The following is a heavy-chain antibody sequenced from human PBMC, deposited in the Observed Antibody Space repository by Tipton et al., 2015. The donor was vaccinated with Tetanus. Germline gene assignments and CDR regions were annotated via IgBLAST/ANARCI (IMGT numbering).Heavy chain of an antibody. J-gene: IGHJ4*02. CDR1: GFTLSRYT. CDR3: ARDPVLGIGTH. CDR2: ISSSSRYI. D-gene: IGHD2-21*01. V-gene: IGHV3-21*01. Sequence: QLVQSGGGLVKPGGSLRLSCAASGFTLSRYTLNWVRQAPGKGLEWVSSISSSSRYIYYADSVKGRFTISRDNAKNSVYLQMNSLRAEDTAIYYCARDPVLGIGTHWGQGTRVTVSS.